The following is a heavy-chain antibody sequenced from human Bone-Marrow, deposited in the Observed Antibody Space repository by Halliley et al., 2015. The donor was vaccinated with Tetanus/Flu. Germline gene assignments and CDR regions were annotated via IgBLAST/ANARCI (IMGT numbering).Heavy chain of an antibody. D-gene: IGHD6-25*01. V-gene: IGHV1-3*01. J-gene: IGHJ4*02. Sequence: WVGWMNGGTGTIRYSQKFQGAVPFTTDTSASTAYLDLASLTPADTAVYFCARGMSGGLLPALDVWGQGTLVTVSS. CDR2: MNGGTGTI. CDR3: ARGMSGGLLPALDV.